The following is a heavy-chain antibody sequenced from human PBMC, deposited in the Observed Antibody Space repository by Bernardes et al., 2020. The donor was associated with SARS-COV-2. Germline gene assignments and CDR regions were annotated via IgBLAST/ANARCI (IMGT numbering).Heavy chain of an antibody. V-gene: IGHV3-23*01. CDR3: AGYGSGCYEWFDP. Sequence: GGSLRLSCAASGFTFSSYDMTWVRQAPGKGLEWVSTISGSGGSTYYADSVKGRFTISRDNSKNTLYLQMNSLRAEDTAVFYCAGYGSGCYEWFDPWGQGSLITVSA. CDR1: GFTFSSYD. D-gene: IGHD3-10*01. CDR2: ISGSGGST. J-gene: IGHJ5*02.